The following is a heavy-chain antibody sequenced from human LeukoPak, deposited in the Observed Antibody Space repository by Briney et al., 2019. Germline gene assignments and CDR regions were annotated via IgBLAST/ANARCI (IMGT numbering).Heavy chain of an antibody. D-gene: IGHD5-24*01. CDR2: ISGSGVNT. CDR1: GFTFSSYG. CDR3: ARGGRWLQSSSPFDY. V-gene: IGHV3-23*01. J-gene: IGHJ4*02. Sequence: GGSLRLSCAASGFTFSSYGMNWVHQAPGKGLEWVSGISGSGVNTYYADSVKGRFTISRDNSKNTLYLQMGSLRAEDMAVYYCARGGRWLQSSSPFDYWGQGTLVTVSS.